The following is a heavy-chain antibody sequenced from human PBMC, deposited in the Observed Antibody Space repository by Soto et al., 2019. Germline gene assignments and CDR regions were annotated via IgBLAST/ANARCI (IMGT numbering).Heavy chain of an antibody. CDR3: ARAVGIAVTGLDL. Sequence: QEQLVQSGAEVKRPGASVKVSCRASGYTFTSSNINWVRQAAGQGPEWIGWMNPFNGNAAFAREFQGRVTMTRDTSTDTAYMELGGLSSGDTAIYYCARAVGIAVTGLDLWGPGTLVTVSS. J-gene: IGHJ5*02. D-gene: IGHD6-19*01. CDR1: GYTFTSSN. CDR2: MNPFNGNA. V-gene: IGHV1-8*01.